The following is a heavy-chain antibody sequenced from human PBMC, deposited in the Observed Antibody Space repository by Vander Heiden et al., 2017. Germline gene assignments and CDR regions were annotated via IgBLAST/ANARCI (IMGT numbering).Heavy chain of an antibody. V-gene: IGHV6-1*01. Sequence: QVQLQQSGPGLVKPSQTLSLTCAISGDSVSSNSAAWNWIRQSPSRGLEWLGRTYYRSKWYNDYAVSVKSRITINPDTSKNQFSLQLNSVTPEDTAVYYCARGRWEQQRPGPPPDYYYYGMDVWGQGTTVTVAS. CDR2: TYYRSKWYN. J-gene: IGHJ6*02. CDR1: GDSVSSNSAA. D-gene: IGHD6-13*01. CDR3: ARGRWEQQRPGPPPDYYYYGMDV.